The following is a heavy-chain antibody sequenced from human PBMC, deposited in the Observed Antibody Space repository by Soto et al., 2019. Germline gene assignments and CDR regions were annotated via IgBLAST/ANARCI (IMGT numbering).Heavy chain of an antibody. CDR3: AREFYDPMGAFDI. CDR1: GGSISSYY. D-gene: IGHD3-3*01. Sequence: PSETLSLTCTVSGGSISSYYWSWIRQPPGKGLEWIGYIYYSGSTNYNPSLKSRVTISVDTSKNQFSLRLSSVTAADTAVYYCAREFYDPMGAFDIWGQGTMVTVSS. V-gene: IGHV4-59*12. CDR2: IYYSGST. J-gene: IGHJ3*02.